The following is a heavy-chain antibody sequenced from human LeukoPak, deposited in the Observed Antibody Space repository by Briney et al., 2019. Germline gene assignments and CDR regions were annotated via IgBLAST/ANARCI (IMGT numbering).Heavy chain of an antibody. CDR1: GFTFSSAW. CDR3: TTDTDSSSWTSFDY. CDR2: IKSKTDGGTT. V-gene: IGHV3-15*01. Sequence: PGGSLRLSCAASGFTFSSAWMSWVRQAPGKGLEWVGRIKSKTDGGTTDYAAPVKGRFTISRDDSKNTLYLRMNSLKTEDTAVYYCTTDTDSSSWTSFDYWGQGTLVTVSS. D-gene: IGHD6-13*01. J-gene: IGHJ4*02.